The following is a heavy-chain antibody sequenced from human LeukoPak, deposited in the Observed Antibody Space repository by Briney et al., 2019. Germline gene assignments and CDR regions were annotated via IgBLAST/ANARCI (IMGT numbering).Heavy chain of an antibody. CDR3: AKGYYCCDCYSPFHY. CDR2: IRDSGGNT. J-gene: IGHJ4*02. Sequence: GGSLRLSCAASGFTFSSYAMSWVRQAPGMGLEWVSSIRDSGGNTYYADSVKGRFTISRDNSKNTLYLQMNSLRAEDTAVYYCAKGYYCCDCYSPFHYLGQGTLVTVSS. V-gene: IGHV3-23*01. D-gene: IGHD2-21*01. CDR1: GFTFSSYA.